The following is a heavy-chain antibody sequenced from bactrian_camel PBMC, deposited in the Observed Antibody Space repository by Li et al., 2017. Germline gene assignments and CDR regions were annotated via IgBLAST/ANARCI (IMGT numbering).Heavy chain of an antibody. Sequence: HVQLVESGGGSVQAGESLRLSCTAPGFTSNGCSMDWFRQAAGKEREWVSSISFDGTPMYADSVKGRFTISWDNTKNILYLNMTSLIPEDTAMYYCASGEGYCYTFRSSPNLAYKFWGQGTQVTVS. CDR2: ISFDGTP. V-gene: IGHV3S26*01. D-gene: IGHD2*01. J-gene: IGHJ4*01. CDR1: GFTSNGCS. CDR3: ASGEGYCYTFRSSPNLAYKF.